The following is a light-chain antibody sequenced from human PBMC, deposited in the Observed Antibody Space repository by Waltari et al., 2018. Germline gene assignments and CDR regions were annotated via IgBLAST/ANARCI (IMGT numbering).Light chain of an antibody. CDR3: QQYYNIPRT. Sequence: DIVMTQSPDSLALSLGERAPIKSKSSQSVLYNSNSKNYLAWYQQKPGQPPKLLISWASTRESGVPDRFSGSGSGTDFTLIISNLQAEDVAVYYCQQYYNIPRTFGQGTKLEI. J-gene: IGKJ2*01. V-gene: IGKV4-1*01. CDR2: WAS. CDR1: QSVLYNSNSKNY.